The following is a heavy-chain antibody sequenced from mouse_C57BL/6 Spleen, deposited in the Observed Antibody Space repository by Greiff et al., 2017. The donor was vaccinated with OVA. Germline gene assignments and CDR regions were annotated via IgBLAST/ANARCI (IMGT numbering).Heavy chain of an antibody. CDR2: IWSGGST. Sequence: VQLQQSGPGLVQPSQSLSITCTVSGFSLTSYGVHWVRQSPGKGLEWLGVIWSGGSTDYNAAFISRLSISNDNSKSQVFFKMNSLQADDTAIYYCASPPIYYDYDDYYAMDYWGQGTSVTVSS. CDR1: GFSLTSYG. V-gene: IGHV2-2*01. J-gene: IGHJ4*01. CDR3: ASPPIYYDYDDYYAMDY. D-gene: IGHD2-4*01.